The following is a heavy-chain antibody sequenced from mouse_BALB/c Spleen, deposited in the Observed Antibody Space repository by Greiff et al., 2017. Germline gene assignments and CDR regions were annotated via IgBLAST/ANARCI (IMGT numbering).Heavy chain of an antibody. J-gene: IGHJ2*01. CDR2: INPGSGGT. CDR3: AIHYYGPYYFDY. Sequence: VKLQESGAELVRPGTSVKVSCKASGYAFTNYLIEWVKQRPGQGLEWIGVINPGSGGTNYNEKFKGKATLTADKSSSTAYMQLSSLTSDDSAVYFCAIHYYGPYYFDYWGQGTTLTVSS. D-gene: IGHD1-2*01. V-gene: IGHV1-54*01. CDR1: GYAFTNYL.